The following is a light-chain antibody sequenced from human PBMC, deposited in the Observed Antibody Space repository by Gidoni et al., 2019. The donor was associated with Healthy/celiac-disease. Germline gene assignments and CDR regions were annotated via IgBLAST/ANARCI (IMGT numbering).Light chain of an antibody. CDR1: QSVSRY. Sequence: EIVLPQSPATLSLSPGERATLSCRAIQSVSRYLAWYQQKPGQAPRLLIYDASNRATGIPARFSGSGSGTDFTLTIISLEPEDFAVYYCQQRSNWPWTFGQGTKVEIK. J-gene: IGKJ1*01. CDR2: DAS. CDR3: QQRSNWPWT. V-gene: IGKV3-11*01.